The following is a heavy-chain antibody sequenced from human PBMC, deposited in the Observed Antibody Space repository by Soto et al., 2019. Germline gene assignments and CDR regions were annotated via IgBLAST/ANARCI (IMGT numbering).Heavy chain of an antibody. CDR2: IYTRGST. D-gene: IGHD3-16*01. V-gene: IGHV4-4*07. Sequence: PSETLSLTCPVSGASITNFYWSWIRQSARKGLEWIGRIYTRGSTDYNPSLKSRVTMSIDTSNNQLSLTLTSVTAADTAVYYCARGGAYYFDSGGQG. J-gene: IGHJ4*02. CDR1: GASITNFY. CDR3: ARGGAYYFDS.